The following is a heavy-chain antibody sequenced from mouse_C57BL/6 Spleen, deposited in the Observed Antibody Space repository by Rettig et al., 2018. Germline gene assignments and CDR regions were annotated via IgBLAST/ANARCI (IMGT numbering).Heavy chain of an antibody. CDR3: ARSDYYGSSYRFAY. CDR2: IDPSDSYT. V-gene: IGHV1-50*01. D-gene: IGHD1-1*01. Sequence: IGEIDPSDSYTNYNQKFKGKATLTVDTSSSTAYMQLSSLTSEDSAVYYCARSDYYGSSYRFAYWGQGTLVTVSA. J-gene: IGHJ3*01.